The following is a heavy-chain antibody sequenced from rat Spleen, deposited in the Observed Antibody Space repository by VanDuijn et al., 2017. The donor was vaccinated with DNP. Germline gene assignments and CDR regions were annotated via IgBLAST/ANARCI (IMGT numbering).Heavy chain of an antibody. V-gene: IGHV5-27*01. CDR2: IGSPAYAP. J-gene: IGHJ2*01. Sequence: EVQLVESGGGLVQPGRSLKLSCAASGFTFSAYYMAWVRQAPAKGLEWVAYIGSPAYAPYHGDSVKGRFTISRDDARSTLYLQMDSLKSEDTATYYCTAELGGYWGQGVMVTVSS. D-gene: IGHD5-1*01. CDR1: GFTFSAYY. CDR3: TAELGGY.